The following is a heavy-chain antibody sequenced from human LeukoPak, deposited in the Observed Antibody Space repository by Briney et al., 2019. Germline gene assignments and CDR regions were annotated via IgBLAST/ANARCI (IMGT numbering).Heavy chain of an antibody. CDR2: INHSGST. J-gene: IGHJ5*02. Sequence: SETLSLTGAVYGGSFSGYYWSWIRQPPGKGLEWIGEINHSGSTNYNPSLKSRVTISVDTSKNQFSLKLSSVTAADTAVYYCARAPQRITIFGVVISNWFDPWGQGTLVTVSS. CDR1: GGSFSGYY. V-gene: IGHV4-34*01. D-gene: IGHD3-3*01. CDR3: ARAPQRITIFGVVISNWFDP.